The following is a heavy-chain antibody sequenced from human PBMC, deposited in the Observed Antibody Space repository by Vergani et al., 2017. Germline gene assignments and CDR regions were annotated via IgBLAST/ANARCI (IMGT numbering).Heavy chain of an antibody. CDR2: IYTSGSP. CDR1: GGSISSGSYY. Sequence: QVQLQESGPGLVKPSQTLSLTCTVSGGSISSGSYYWSWIRQPAGKGLEWIGRIYTSGSPNYNPSLKSRVTISVDTSTNQFSLKLSAVTAADTAVYYCARGEVGATTWDLYAFDIWGQGTMVTVSS. CDR3: ARGEVGATTWDLYAFDI. V-gene: IGHV4-61*02. D-gene: IGHD1-26*01. J-gene: IGHJ3*02.